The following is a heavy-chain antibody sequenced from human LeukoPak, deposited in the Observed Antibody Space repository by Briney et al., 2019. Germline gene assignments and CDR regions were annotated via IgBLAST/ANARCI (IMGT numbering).Heavy chain of an antibody. Sequence: PGRSLRLSCAASGFTFSSYGMHWVRQAPGKGLEWVAVIWYDGSNKYYADSVKGRFTISRDNSKNTLYLQMNSLRAEDTAVYYCARAAGITFGGVIVSNYYYYYMDVWGKGTTVTVSS. J-gene: IGHJ6*03. D-gene: IGHD3-16*02. CDR1: GFTFSSYG. V-gene: IGHV3-33*01. CDR2: IWYDGSNK. CDR3: ARAAGITFGGVIVSNYYYYYMDV.